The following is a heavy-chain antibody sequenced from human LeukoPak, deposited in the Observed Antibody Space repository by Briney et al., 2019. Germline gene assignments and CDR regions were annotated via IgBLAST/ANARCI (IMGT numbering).Heavy chain of an antibody. CDR1: GGSISSYY. J-gene: IGHJ5*02. CDR3: ARDLGGSGSYSWFDP. Sequence: SETLSLTCTVSGGSISSYYWSWIRPPPGKGLDWIGYIYYSGSTNYNPSLKSRVTISVDTSKNQFSLKLSSVTAADTAVYYCARDLGGSGSYSWFDPWGQGTLVTVSS. CDR2: IYYSGST. D-gene: IGHD3-10*01. V-gene: IGHV4-59*01.